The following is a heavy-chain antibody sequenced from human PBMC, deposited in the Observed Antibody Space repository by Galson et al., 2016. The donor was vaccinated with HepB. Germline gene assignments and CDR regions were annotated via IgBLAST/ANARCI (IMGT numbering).Heavy chain of an antibody. D-gene: IGHD3-22*01. V-gene: IGHV3-43*01. CDR2: ISWDGYSI. J-gene: IGHJ4*02. CDR1: GFTFDDYT. CDR3: AKMGGYDSSGFDY. Sequence: SLRLSCAAAGFTFDDYTMHWVRQAPGKGLEWVSLISWDGYSIDYEDSVKGRFTISRDNSKNSVYLQMNSLRTEDTALYYCAKMGGYDSSGFDYWGQGTLVTVSA.